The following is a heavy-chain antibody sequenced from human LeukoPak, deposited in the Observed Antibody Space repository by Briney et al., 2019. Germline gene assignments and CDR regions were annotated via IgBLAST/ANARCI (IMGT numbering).Heavy chain of an antibody. J-gene: IGHJ4*02. D-gene: IGHD6-19*01. CDR3: ARSKGRGIAVADIDY. CDR2: INTNTGNP. Sequence: ASVKVSCKASGYTFTSYAMNWVRQAPGQGLEWMGWINTNTGNPTYAQGFTGRFVLSLDTSVSTAYLQISSLKAEDTAVYYCARSKGRGIAVADIDYWGQGTLVTVSS. CDR1: GYTFTSYA. V-gene: IGHV7-4-1*02.